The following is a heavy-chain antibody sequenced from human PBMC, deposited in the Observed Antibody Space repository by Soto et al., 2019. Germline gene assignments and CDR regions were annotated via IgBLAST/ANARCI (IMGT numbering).Heavy chain of an antibody. CDR3: ARGIRHLWSYDSSGYHS. Sequence: KPGGSLRLSCAASGFTFSSYSMNWVRQAPGKGLEWVSSISSSSSYIYYADSVKGRFTISRDNAKNSLYLQMNSLRAEDTAVYYCARGIRHLWSYDSSGYHSWGQGTLVTVSS. D-gene: IGHD3-22*01. J-gene: IGHJ5*02. CDR2: ISSSSSYI. V-gene: IGHV3-21*01. CDR1: GFTFSSYS.